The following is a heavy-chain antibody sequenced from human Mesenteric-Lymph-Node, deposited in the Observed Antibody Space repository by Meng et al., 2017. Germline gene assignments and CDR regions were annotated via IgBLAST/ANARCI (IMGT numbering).Heavy chain of an antibody. CDR2: IYWDDDK. Sequence: TLKESCPPLVKPTQTPTLTCTFSGFPLSTSGEGVGWIRQPPGKALEWLALIYWDDDKRYSPSLKSRLTITKDTSKNQVVLTMTNMDPVDTATYYCAHYCSGGSCYHHWFDPWGQGTLVTVSS. D-gene: IGHD2-15*01. CDR3: AHYCSGGSCYHHWFDP. J-gene: IGHJ5*02. CDR1: GFPLSTSGEG. V-gene: IGHV2-5*02.